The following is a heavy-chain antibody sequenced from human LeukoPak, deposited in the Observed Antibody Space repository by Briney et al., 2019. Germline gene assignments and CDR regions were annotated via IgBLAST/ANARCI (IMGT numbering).Heavy chain of an antibody. Sequence: PGRSLRLSCAASGFTFSNYAMHWVRQAPGKGLEWGAVISDDGSNKYYGDSVKGRFTISRDNSKNTVYLQMNSLRAEDTAVYYCAKDRYSSGWYSDFDYWGQGTLVTVSS. CDR3: AKDRYSSGWYSDFDY. J-gene: IGHJ4*02. CDR2: ISDDGSNK. CDR1: GFTFSNYA. V-gene: IGHV3-30*18. D-gene: IGHD6-19*01.